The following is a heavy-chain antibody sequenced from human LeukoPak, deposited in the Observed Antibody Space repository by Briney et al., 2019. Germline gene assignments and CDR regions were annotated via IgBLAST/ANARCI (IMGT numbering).Heavy chain of an antibody. V-gene: IGHV3-23*01. D-gene: IGHD1-7*01. CDR2: ISGSGGST. CDR3: AKGTTDYYYYMDV. Sequence: GGSLRLSCAASGFTFSSYAMSWVRQAPGKGLEWVSAISGSGGSTYYADSVKGRFTISRDNSKNTLYLQMNSLRAEDAAVYYCAKGTTDYYYYMDVGGKGTTVTVSS. J-gene: IGHJ6*03. CDR1: GFTFSSYA.